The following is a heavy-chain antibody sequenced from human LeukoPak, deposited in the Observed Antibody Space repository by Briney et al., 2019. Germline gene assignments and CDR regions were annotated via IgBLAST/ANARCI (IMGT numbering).Heavy chain of an antibody. V-gene: IGHV3-30*03. D-gene: IGHD2-2*01. CDR3: VRDRGTIAEVINYYFDY. Sequence: GGSLTLSCAASGFSLTTSLIHGVRQAPGKGLEWLTVVSNDGTKEYYADSVRGRFTVSRDNSKGTLYLQMSSLRPEDTAVYYCVRDRGTIAEVINYYFDYWGQGTLVTISS. CDR1: GFSLTTSL. J-gene: IGHJ4*02. CDR2: VSNDGTKE.